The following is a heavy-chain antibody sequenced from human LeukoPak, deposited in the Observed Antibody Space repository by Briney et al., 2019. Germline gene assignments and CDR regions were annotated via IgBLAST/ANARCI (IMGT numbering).Heavy chain of an antibody. V-gene: IGHV3-23*01. J-gene: IGHJ4*02. CDR1: GFTFSNYA. Sequence: GGSLRLSCAASGFTFSNYAMSWVRQAPGKGLEWVSAVGGNGDNTYYADSVKGRFTISRDNSKNTLYLQINSLRAEDTAVYYCARHNYDVDFDYWGQGTLVTVSS. CDR3: ARHNYDVDFDY. CDR2: VGGNGDNT. D-gene: IGHD3-3*01.